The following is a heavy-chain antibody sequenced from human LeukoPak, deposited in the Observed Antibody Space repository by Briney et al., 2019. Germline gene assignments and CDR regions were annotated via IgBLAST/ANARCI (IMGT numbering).Heavy chain of an antibody. CDR1: GFTFIGHS. CDR3: ARGGRYLDY. CDR2: ISSSSSTI. V-gene: IGHV3-48*04. Sequence: GGSLRLSCAASGFTFIGHSMHWVRQAPGKGLEWVSYISSSSSTIYYADSVKGRFTISRDSAKNSLYLQMNSLRAEDTAVYYCARGGRYLDYWGQGTLVTVSS. J-gene: IGHJ4*02. D-gene: IGHD3-16*02.